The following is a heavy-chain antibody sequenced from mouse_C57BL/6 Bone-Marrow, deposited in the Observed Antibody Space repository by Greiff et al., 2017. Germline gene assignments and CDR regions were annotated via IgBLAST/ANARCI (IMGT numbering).Heavy chain of an antibody. CDR2: INPYNGGT. CDR1: GYTFTDYY. CDR3: ARWAVVATRGLYWYFDV. D-gene: IGHD1-1*01. Sequence: VQLKQSGPVLVKPGASVKMSCKASGYTFTDYYMNWVKQSHGKSLEWIGVINPYNGGTSYNQKFKGKATLTVDKSSSTAYMELNSLTSEDSAVYYCARWAVVATRGLYWYFDVWGTGTTVTVSS. J-gene: IGHJ1*03. V-gene: IGHV1-19*01.